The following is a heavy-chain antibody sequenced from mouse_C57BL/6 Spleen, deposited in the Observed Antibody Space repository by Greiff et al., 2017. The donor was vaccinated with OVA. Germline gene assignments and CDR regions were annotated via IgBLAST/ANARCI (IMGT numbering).Heavy chain of an antibody. CDR3: ARGAQATIPYAMDY. V-gene: IGHV1-82*01. D-gene: IGHD3-2*02. J-gene: IGHJ4*01. CDR1: GYAFSSSW. CDR2: IYPGDGDT. Sequence: QVQLKESGPELVKPGASVKISCKASGYAFSSSWMNWVKQRPGKGLEWIGRIYPGDGDTNYNGKFKGKATLTADKSSSTAYMQLSSLTSEDSAVYFCARGAQATIPYAMDYWGQGTSVTVSS.